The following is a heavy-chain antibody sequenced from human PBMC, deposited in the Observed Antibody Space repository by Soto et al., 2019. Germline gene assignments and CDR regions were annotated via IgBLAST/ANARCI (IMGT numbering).Heavy chain of an antibody. D-gene: IGHD3-22*01. CDR3: TKATYETSGLYTH. V-gene: IGHV1-69*13. CDR2: IIPIFGTA. CDR1: GGTFSSYA. J-gene: IGHJ4*02. Sequence: SVKVSCKASGGTFSSYAISWVRQAPGQGLEWMGGIIPIFGTANYAQKFQGRVTITADESTSTAYMELSSLRAEDTALYYCTKATYETSGLYTHWAQGTLVTVSS.